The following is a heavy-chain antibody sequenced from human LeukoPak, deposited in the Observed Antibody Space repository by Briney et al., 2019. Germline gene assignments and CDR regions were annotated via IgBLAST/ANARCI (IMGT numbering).Heavy chain of an antibody. CDR1: GFTFSSYW. J-gene: IGHJ6*03. D-gene: IGHD5-12*01. Sequence: PGGSLRLSCAASGFTFSSYWMHWVRQAPGKGLVWVSRINSDGSSTSYADSVKGRFTISRDNAKNTLYLQMNSLRAEDTAVYYCAREYSGYDYYYYYYMDVWGKGTTVTISS. V-gene: IGHV3-74*01. CDR2: INSDGSST. CDR3: AREYSGYDYYYYYYMDV.